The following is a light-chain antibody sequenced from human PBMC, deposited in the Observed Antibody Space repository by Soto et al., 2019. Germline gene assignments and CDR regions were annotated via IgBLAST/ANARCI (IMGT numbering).Light chain of an antibody. CDR2: DAS. CDR3: QQRSNWPPT. J-gene: IGKJ4*01. V-gene: IGKV3-11*01. Sequence: EIVLTQSPSTLSLSPGERATLSCRASQSVTSYLAWYQQRPGQAPRLLINDASRRATGIPDRFSGSGSGADFTLTISSLEPEDFAVYYCQQRSNWPPTFGGGTKVDI. CDR1: QSVTSY.